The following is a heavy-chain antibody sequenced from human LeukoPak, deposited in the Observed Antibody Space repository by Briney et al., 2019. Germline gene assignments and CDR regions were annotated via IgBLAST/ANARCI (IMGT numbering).Heavy chain of an antibody. J-gene: IGHJ4*02. D-gene: IGHD2-8*02. CDR3: ATYRQVLLPLDC. Sequence: GGSLRLSCAASGFTFSSYGMHWVRQAPGKGLDWVAFIHHDGSNKYYADSVRGRFTISRDNSKSTLSLQMNSLRAEDTAIYYCATYRQVLLPLDCWGQGTEVTVSS. CDR2: IHHDGSNK. CDR1: GFTFSSYG. V-gene: IGHV3-30*02.